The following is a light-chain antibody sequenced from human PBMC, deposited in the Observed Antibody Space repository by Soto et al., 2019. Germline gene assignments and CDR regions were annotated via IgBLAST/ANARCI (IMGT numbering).Light chain of an antibody. CDR3: QHRRVWPPMYT. CDR2: GVS. V-gene: IGKV3-11*01. Sequence: EIVLTQSPATLSLSPGERVTLSCRASQTVSSYLAWYQQKPGQAPRLLIYGVSNRATGIPARFRGNGSGTDFTLTMSSLAPEDFAVYYCQHRRVWPPMYTFGQGTKFE. CDR1: QTVSSY. J-gene: IGKJ2*01.